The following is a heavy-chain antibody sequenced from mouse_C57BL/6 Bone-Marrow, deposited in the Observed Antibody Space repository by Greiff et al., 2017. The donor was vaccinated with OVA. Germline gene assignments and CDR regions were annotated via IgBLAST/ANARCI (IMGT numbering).Heavy chain of an antibody. Sequence: EVQLQQSGAELVRPGASVKLSCTASGFNIKDDYMHRVKQRPEQDLEWIGWLDPENGDTEYASKFKGKASITADTSSNPAYLQLSSLTSESVAVYYCTHYGNYRDYYAMDYWGQGTSVTVSS. D-gene: IGHD2-1*01. V-gene: IGHV14-4*01. CDR1: GFNIKDDY. J-gene: IGHJ4*01. CDR3: THYGNYRDYYAMDY. CDR2: LDPENGDT.